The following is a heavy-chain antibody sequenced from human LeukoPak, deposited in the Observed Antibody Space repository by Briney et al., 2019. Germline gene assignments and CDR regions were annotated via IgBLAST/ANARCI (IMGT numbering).Heavy chain of an antibody. V-gene: IGHV3-23*01. D-gene: IGHD6-19*01. CDR1: GFTFSSYA. J-gene: IGHJ4*02. CDR2: ISGSGGST. Sequence: GGSLRLSCAASGFTFSSYAMSWVRQAPGKGLEWVSAISGSGGSTYYADSVKGRFTISRDNSKNTLFLQMNSLRAEDMAVYYCAKDSLVGGWLVGYSFDSWGQGTLVTVSS. CDR3: AKDSLVGGWLVGYSFDS.